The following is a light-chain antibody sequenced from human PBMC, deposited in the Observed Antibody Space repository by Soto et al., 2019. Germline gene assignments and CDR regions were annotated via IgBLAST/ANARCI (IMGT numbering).Light chain of an antibody. Sequence: QSALTQPASVSESPGQSITISCTGTSSDVGSYDLVSWYQHHPGTAPKLIVYEVNKRPSGVPDRFSGSKSGNAASLTISGLQAEDEADYYCCSYAGSHTKYVFGTGTKLTVL. CDR1: SSDVGSYDL. V-gene: IGLV2-23*02. J-gene: IGLJ1*01. CDR2: EVN. CDR3: CSYAGSHTKYV.